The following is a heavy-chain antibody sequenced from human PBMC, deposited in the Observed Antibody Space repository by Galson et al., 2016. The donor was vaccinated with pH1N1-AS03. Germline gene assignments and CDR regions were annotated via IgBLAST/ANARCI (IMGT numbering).Heavy chain of an antibody. CDR1: GFTFDDYA. Sequence: SLRLSCAASGFTFDDYAMSWFRQAPGKGPEWVGFSRRKSYGGTTEYAASVKGRFTISRDESKSIAYLQMDSLKTEDTAVYYCYGRYCGVSSCYFYWGQGTLVTVSS. V-gene: IGHV3-49*03. CDR2: SRRKSYGGTT. D-gene: IGHD2-15*01. CDR3: YGRYCGVSSCYFY. J-gene: IGHJ4*02.